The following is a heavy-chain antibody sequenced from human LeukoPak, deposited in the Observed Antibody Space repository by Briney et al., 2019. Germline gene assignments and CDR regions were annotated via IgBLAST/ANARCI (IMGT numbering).Heavy chain of an antibody. CDR1: GFTFSDYY. J-gene: IGHJ4*02. CDR2: IGDSGSTI. Sequence: PGGSLRLSCAASGFTFSDYYMSWIRQAPGKGLEWFSYIGDSGSTIYYADSVKGRFTISWDNAKNSLYLQMNSLRPEDTAVYYCAKDHLSGRYFDWLLSYFDYWGQGTLVTVSS. V-gene: IGHV3-11*04. D-gene: IGHD3-9*01. CDR3: AKDHLSGRYFDWLLSYFDY.